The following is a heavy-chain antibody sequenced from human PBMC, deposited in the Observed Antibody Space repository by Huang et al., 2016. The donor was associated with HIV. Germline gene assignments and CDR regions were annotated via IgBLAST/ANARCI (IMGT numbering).Heavy chain of an antibody. J-gene: IGHJ3*02. D-gene: IGHD2-2*01. V-gene: IGHV4-39*01. CDR3: ARHMDCSSSSCLAGGHERGPFDM. Sequence: QLQLQESGPGLVKPSETLSLTCSVSGGSISSSSYYWGWIRQPPGQGLEWIGSIYYSGSTFYNPSLKSRVTISVYTSKNQFSLRLSSVTAADTSVYYCARHMDCSSSSCLAGGHERGPFDMWGQGTMVTVSS. CDR1: GGSISSSSYY. CDR2: IYYSGST.